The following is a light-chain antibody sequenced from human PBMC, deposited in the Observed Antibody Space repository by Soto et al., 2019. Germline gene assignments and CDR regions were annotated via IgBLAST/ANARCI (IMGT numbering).Light chain of an antibody. CDR3: QKYNSAPSLT. V-gene: IGKV1-27*01. CDR2: AAS. Sequence: DIQMTQSPSSLSASVGDRVTITCRASQGISNYLAWYQQKPGKVPKLLIYAASTLESGVPSRFSGSGSGTDFTLTISSLQPEDVATYYCQKYNSAPSLTFGGGTKVEIK. J-gene: IGKJ4*01. CDR1: QGISNY.